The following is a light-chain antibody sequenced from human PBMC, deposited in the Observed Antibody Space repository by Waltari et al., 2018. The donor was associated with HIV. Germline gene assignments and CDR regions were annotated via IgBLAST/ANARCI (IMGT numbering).Light chain of an antibody. CDR3: QQLKSSPMT. V-gene: IGKV1-9*01. Sequence: DIQLTQSPSFLSTSIGDRVPITCRASQDISSLLAWYQQQPGKDPKLLIYAASALQSGVSSRFSGSGSGTEFTLTISSLQPEDFAIYFCQQLKSSPMTFGQGTRLETK. J-gene: IGKJ5*01. CDR2: AAS. CDR1: QDISSL.